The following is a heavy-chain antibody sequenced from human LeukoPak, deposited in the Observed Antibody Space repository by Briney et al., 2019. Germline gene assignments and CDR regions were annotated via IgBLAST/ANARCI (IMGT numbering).Heavy chain of an antibody. V-gene: IGHV1-69*05. CDR3: ARNAVGCSSTSCYTSFDY. D-gene: IGHD2-2*02. Sequence: GASVMVSCKASGYTFTGYYMHWVRQAPGQGLEWMGGTIPIFGTANYAQKFQGRVTITTDESTSTAYMELSSLRSEDTAVYYCARNAVGCSSTSCYTSFDYWGQGTLVTVSS. CDR1: GYTFTGYY. J-gene: IGHJ4*02. CDR2: TIPIFGTA.